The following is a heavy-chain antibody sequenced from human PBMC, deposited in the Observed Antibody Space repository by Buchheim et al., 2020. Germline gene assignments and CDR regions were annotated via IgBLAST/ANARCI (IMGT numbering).Heavy chain of an antibody. CDR1: GYTFTSYY. J-gene: IGHJ1*01. Sequence: QVQLVQSGAEVKKPGASVKVSCKASGYTFTSYYMHWVRQAPGQGLEWMGIINPSGGSTSYAQKFQGRVTMTRDTYTSTVYMELSSLRSEDTAVDYCARGRSRYCSGGSCFLEYFQHWGQGTL. CDR3: ARGRSRYCSGGSCFLEYFQH. CDR2: INPSGGST. D-gene: IGHD2-15*01. V-gene: IGHV1-46*01.